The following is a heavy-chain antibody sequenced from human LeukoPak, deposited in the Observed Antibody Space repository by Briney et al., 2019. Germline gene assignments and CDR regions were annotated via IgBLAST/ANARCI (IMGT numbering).Heavy chain of an antibody. CDR3: ARHGATVVTARFDP. D-gene: IGHD4-23*01. CDR1: GGSISSYY. CDR2: IYYSGST. V-gene: IGHV4-59*04. J-gene: IGHJ5*02. Sequence: SETLSLTCTVSGGSISSYYWSWIRQPPGKGLEWIGSIYYSGSTYYNPSLKSRVTISVDTSKNQFSLKLSSVTAADTAVYYCARHGATVVTARFDPWGQGTLVTVSS.